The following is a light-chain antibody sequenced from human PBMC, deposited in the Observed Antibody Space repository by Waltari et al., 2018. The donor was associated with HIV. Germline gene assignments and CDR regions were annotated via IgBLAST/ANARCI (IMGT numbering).Light chain of an antibody. CDR1: KSNIGSNS. CDR3: ASWDDSLDAWG. Sequence: QSVLTRPPSASGTPGQRLTISCSGGKSNIGSNSVSWHPRLHGPDPKLLIFYNNQCTSGVPYRFSGPWSGTSASLAISGIKSEAQADYYGASWDDSLDAWGLGGWTRLTVL. V-gene: IGLV1-44*01. J-gene: IGLJ3*02. CDR2: YNN.